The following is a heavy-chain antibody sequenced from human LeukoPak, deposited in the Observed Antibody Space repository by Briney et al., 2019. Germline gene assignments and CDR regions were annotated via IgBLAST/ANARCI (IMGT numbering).Heavy chain of an antibody. CDR2: IYYSGST. Sequence: SQTLSLTCTVSGGSISSGGYYWSWIRQHPGKGLEWIGYIYYSGSTYYNPSLKSRVTISVDTSKNQFSLKLSSVTAADTAVYYCARSGDYGSEWFGPWGQGTLVTVSS. J-gene: IGHJ5*02. CDR3: ARSGDYGSEWFGP. D-gene: IGHD4-17*01. V-gene: IGHV4-31*03. CDR1: GGSISSGGYY.